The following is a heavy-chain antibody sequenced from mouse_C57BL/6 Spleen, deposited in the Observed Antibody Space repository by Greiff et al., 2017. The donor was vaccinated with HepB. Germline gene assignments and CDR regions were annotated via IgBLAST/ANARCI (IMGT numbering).Heavy chain of an antibody. J-gene: IGHJ4*01. Sequence: VQLKQSGPGLVKPSQSLSLTCSVTGYSITSGYYWNWIRQFPGNKLEWMGYISYDGSNNYNPSLKNRISITRDTSKNQFFLKLNSVTTEDTATYYCARDKGYDYDYYAMDYWGQGTSVTVSS. CDR3: ARDKGYDYDYYAMDY. CDR1: GYSITSGYY. V-gene: IGHV3-6*01. CDR2: ISYDGSN. D-gene: IGHD2-4*01.